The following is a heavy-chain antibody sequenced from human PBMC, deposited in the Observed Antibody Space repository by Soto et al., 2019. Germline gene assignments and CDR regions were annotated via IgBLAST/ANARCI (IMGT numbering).Heavy chain of an antibody. CDR2: IYHSGST. J-gene: IGHJ5*02. CDR1: GGSISSGGYS. Sequence: QLQLQESGSGLVKPSQTLSLTCAVSGGSISSGGYSWSWIRQPPGKGLEWIGYIYHSGSTYYNPSLKSRVTISVDRSKNQFSLKLSSVTAADTAVYYCARVNYYDSSGYPPPVRWFDPWGQGTLVTVSS. V-gene: IGHV4-30-2*01. D-gene: IGHD3-22*01. CDR3: ARVNYYDSSGYPPPVRWFDP.